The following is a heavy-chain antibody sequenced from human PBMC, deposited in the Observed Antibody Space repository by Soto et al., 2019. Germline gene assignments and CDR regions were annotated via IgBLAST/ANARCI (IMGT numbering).Heavy chain of an antibody. J-gene: IGHJ5*02. CDR1: GGTFSNYA. CDR2: IIPIFGIT. Sequence: QVQLVQSGAEVKKPGSSVKVSCKASGGTFSNYAITWVRQAPGQGLEWVGRIIPIFGITNVAQKFQGRVTITADESTTTANMELSGLRSDDTAVYYCAKDGGADGYFGNWLDPWGQGTLVTVSS. CDR3: AKDGGADGYFGNWLDP. V-gene: IGHV1-69*15. D-gene: IGHD5-12*01.